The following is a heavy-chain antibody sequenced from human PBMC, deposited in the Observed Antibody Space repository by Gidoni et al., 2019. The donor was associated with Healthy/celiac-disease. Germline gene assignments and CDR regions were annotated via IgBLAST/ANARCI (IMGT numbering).Heavy chain of an antibody. CDR3: AKGPGLPYYFDY. Sequence: EVQLLESGGGLVQPGGSLRLSCAASGFPFSSYAMSWVRQAPGKGLEWVSAISGSGGSTYYADSVKGRFTISRDNSKNTLYLQMNSLRAEDTAVYYCAKGPGLPYYFDYWGQGTLVTVSS. V-gene: IGHV3-23*01. D-gene: IGHD2-15*01. CDR2: ISGSGGST. CDR1: GFPFSSYA. J-gene: IGHJ4*02.